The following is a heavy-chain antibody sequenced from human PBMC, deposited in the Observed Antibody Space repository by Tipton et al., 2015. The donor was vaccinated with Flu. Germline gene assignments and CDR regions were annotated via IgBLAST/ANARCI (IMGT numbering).Heavy chain of an antibody. Sequence: QVQLVQSGGEVKKPGASVRVSCKTSGYSFTGFGISWVRQAPGQGLEWMGRINGYSGETKYSQKFQGRITMTTHTVTSTAYMELRNLRSDDSALYYCAREDFYDVELENFYFDHWGQGTLVTVSS. V-gene: IGHV1-18*01. CDR2: INGYSGET. D-gene: IGHD3-3*01. CDR1: GYSFTGFG. J-gene: IGHJ4*02. CDR3: AREDFYDVELENFYFDH.